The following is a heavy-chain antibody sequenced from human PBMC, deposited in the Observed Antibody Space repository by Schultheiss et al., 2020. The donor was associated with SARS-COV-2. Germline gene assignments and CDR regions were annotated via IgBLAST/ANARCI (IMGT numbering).Heavy chain of an antibody. J-gene: IGHJ6*02. CDR2: IKHSGST. CDR1: GESFSGYY. CDR3: ARGPPYYYDAGDGMDV. D-gene: IGHD3-22*01. Sequence: SETLSLTCAVYGESFSGYYWGWIRQPPGKGLEWSGEIKHSGSTNYNPSLKSRVTISVDTSKNQFSLKLSSVTAADTAVYYCARGPPYYYDAGDGMDVWGQGTTITVSS. V-gene: IGHV4-34*01.